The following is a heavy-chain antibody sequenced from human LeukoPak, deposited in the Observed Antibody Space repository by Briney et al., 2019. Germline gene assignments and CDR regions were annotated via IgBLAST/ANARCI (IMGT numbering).Heavy chain of an antibody. J-gene: IGHJ5*02. CDR2: IYYSGST. CDR3: ASRIAAAGCWFDP. D-gene: IGHD6-13*01. CDR1: GGSMSSSSYY. V-gene: IGHV4-39*01. Sequence: KPSETLALTCGVSGGSMSSSSYYWGWIRQPPGKGLEWIGSIYYSGSTSYNPSLKSRVTISVDSSKNQCSLKLSSVTAADTAVYYCASRIAAAGCWFDPWGQGTLVTVSS.